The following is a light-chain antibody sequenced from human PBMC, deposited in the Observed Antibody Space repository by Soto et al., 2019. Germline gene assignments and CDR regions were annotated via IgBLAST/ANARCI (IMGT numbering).Light chain of an antibody. J-gene: IGKJ2*01. CDR2: SAS. Sequence: IQMTQSPSSLSASVGDRVTITCRASQSISDYLTWYQHKPGEAPEVLIYSASTLRSGVPSRFSGTGSGTEFILVIDSLQPEDVATYYCQQYYSYPYTFGQGTKLEIK. CDR1: QSISDY. CDR3: QQYYSYPYT. V-gene: IGKV1-39*01.